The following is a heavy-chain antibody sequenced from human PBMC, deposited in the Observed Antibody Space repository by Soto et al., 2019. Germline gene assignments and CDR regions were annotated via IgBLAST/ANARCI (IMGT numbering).Heavy chain of an antibody. CDR3: ANYPAGYSGSWYSQ. Sequence: QVQLVESGGGVVQPGRSLRLSCAASGFTFSSYGMHWVRQAPGKGLEWVAVISYDGSNKYYADSVKGRFTISRDNSKNTLYLQMNSLRAEDTAVYYCANYPAGYSGSWYSQWGQGTLVTVSS. CDR2: ISYDGSNK. V-gene: IGHV3-30*18. D-gene: IGHD6-13*01. CDR1: GFTFSSYG. J-gene: IGHJ4*02.